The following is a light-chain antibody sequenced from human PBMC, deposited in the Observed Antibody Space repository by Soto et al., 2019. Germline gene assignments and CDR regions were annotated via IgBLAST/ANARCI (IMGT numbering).Light chain of an antibody. J-gene: IGKJ5*01. CDR3: QKYGSSPIN. CDR1: QSVTSSF. CDR2: GTS. Sequence: EIVMPPSQATLSFSPSYRASLSFRSSQSVTSSFLAWYQQKPGQAPRLLIYGTSSRATGIPDRFSGSGSGTDFTLTISRLEPEDFAVYYCQKYGSSPINFGQGTRLEIK. V-gene: IGKV3-20*01.